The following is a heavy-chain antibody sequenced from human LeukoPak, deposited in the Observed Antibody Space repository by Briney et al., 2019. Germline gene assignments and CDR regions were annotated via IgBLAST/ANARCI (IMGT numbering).Heavy chain of an antibody. J-gene: IGHJ4*02. CDR2: ITLSSTTM. D-gene: IGHD1-26*01. CDR3: ARGSGSYFF. CDR1: GFTFSSYS. Sequence: GGSLRLSCAASGFTFSSYSMNWVRQAPGKGLEWISYITLSSTTMYYADSVKGRFTTSRDNAKNSLYLQMNSLRDEDTAVYYCARGSGSYFFGGQGTLVTVSS. V-gene: IGHV3-48*02.